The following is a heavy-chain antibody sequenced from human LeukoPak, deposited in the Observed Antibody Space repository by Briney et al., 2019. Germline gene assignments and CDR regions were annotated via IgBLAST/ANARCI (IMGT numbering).Heavy chain of an antibody. J-gene: IGHJ3*02. D-gene: IGHD3-10*01. CDR3: ARYYYGSGSYKSDAFDI. CDR2: IIPILGIA. Sequence: SAKVSCKASGGTFSSYAISWVRQAPGQGLEWMGRIIPILGIANYAQKFQGRVTITADKSTSTAYMELSSLRSEDTAVYYCARYYYGSGSYKSDAFDIWGQGTMVTVSS. CDR1: GGTFSSYA. V-gene: IGHV1-69*04.